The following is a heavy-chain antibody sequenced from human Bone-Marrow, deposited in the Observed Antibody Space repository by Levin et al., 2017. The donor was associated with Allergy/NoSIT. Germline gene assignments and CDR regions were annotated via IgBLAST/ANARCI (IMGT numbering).Heavy chain of an antibody. J-gene: IGHJ4*02. V-gene: IGHV1-69*13. CDR2: IIPIFGTA. Sequence: SVKVSCKASGGTFSSYAISWVRQAPGQGLEWMGGIIPIFGTANYAQKFQGRVTITADESTSTAYMELSSLRSEDTAVYYCATVMRGPYYFDYWGQGTLVTVSS. CDR3: ATVMRGPYYFDY. D-gene: IGHD2-8*01. CDR1: GGTFSSYA.